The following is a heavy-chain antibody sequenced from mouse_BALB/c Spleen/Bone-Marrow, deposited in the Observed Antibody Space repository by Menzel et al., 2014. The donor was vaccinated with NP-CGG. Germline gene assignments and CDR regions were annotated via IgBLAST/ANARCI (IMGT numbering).Heavy chain of an antibody. J-gene: IGHJ3*01. D-gene: IGHD2-4*01. CDR2: ISGGGSYT. CDR1: GFTFSNYG. Sequence: EVKLVESGGGIVKSGGSLKLSCAASGFTFSNYGMSWVRQTPEKRLEWVATISGGGSYTFYSDSVKGRFTISRDNAKNNLYLQLSSLRSEDTALYYCARHAYYDQTEVSFVYWGQGTLVTVSA. CDR3: ARHAYYDQTEVSFVY. V-gene: IGHV5-9-2*01.